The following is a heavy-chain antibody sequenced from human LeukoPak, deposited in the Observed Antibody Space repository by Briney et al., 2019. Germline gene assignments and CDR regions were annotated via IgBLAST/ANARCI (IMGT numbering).Heavy chain of an antibody. CDR3: AKDPVYCSSTSCYKTGVGTDFDY. CDR2: ISGSGGST. Sequence: GGSLRLSCTGSGFPFSDAWMAWVRQAPGKGLEWVSAISGSGGSTYYADSVKGRFTISRDNSKNTLYLQMNSLRAEDTAVYYCAKDPVYCSSTSCYKTGVGTDFDYWGQGTLITVSS. V-gene: IGHV3-23*01. D-gene: IGHD2-2*02. CDR1: GFPFSDAW. J-gene: IGHJ4*02.